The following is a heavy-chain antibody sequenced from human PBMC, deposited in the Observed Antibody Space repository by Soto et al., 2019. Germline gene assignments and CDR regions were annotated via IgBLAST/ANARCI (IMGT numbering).Heavy chain of an antibody. CDR3: ASRYNWNRGRYYYYGMDV. J-gene: IGHJ6*02. D-gene: IGHD1-1*01. CDR2: IIPIFGTA. V-gene: IGHV1-69*13. Sequence: SVKVSCKASGGTFSSYAISWVRQAPGQGLEWMGGIIPIFGTANYAQKFQGRVTITADESTSTAYMELSSLRSEDTAVYYCASRYNWNRGRYYYYGMDVWGQGTTVTVSS. CDR1: GGTFSSYA.